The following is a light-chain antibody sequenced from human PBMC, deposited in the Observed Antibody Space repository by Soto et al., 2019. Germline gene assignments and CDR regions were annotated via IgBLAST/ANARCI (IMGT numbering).Light chain of an antibody. CDR2: EVS. J-gene: IGLJ3*02. CDR1: SSDVGGYNY. V-gene: IGLV2-14*01. Sequence: QSVLTQPASVSGSPGQSITISCTGTSSDVGGYNYLSWYQQHPGKAPKLMIYEVSNRPSGVSNRFSGSKSVNTASLTISGLQAEDEADYYCSSYTSSSTWVFGGGTKLTVL. CDR3: SSYTSSSTWV.